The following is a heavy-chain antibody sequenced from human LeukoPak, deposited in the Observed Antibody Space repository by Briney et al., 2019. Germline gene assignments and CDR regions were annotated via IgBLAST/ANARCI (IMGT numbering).Heavy chain of an antibody. J-gene: IGHJ3*02. CDR1: GFTVSGDY. D-gene: IGHD3-16*01. Sequence: SGGSLRLSCAASGFTVSGDYMTWVRQAPGKGLEWVSLIYSDGGTYYADSVKGRFTISRDNSKNTLYLQMNSLRAEDTAVYYCTRGQFDDAFDIWGLGTMVTVSS. V-gene: IGHV3-53*01. CDR2: IYSDGGT. CDR3: TRGQFDDAFDI.